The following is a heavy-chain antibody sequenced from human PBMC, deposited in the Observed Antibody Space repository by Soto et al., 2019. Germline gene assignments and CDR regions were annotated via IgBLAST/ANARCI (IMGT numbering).Heavy chain of an antibody. J-gene: IGHJ4*02. D-gene: IGHD3-16*02. CDR1: GGSFSGYY. CDR3: ARGRSLYDYVWGTYLTDY. V-gene: IGHV4-34*01. Sequence: PSETLSLTCAVYGGSFSGYYWSWIRQPPGKGLEWIGEINHSGSTNYNPSLKSRVTISVDTSKNQFSLKLSSVTAADTAVYYCARGRSLYDYVWGTYLTDYWGQGTLVTVSS. CDR2: INHSGST.